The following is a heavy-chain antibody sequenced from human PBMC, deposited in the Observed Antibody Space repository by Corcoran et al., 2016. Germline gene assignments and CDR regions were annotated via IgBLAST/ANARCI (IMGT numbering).Heavy chain of an antibody. CDR1: GFTFSSYS. Sequence: EVQLVESGGGLVKPGGSLRLSCAASGFTFSSYSMNWVRQAPGKGLEWVSSIISSSSYIYYADSVKGRFTISRDNAKNSLYLQMNSLRAEDTAVYYCARGRAGYYDSSGSSDYWGQGTLVTVSS. V-gene: IGHV3-21*01. J-gene: IGHJ4*02. CDR3: ARGRAGYYDSSGSSDY. CDR2: IISSSSYI. D-gene: IGHD3-22*01.